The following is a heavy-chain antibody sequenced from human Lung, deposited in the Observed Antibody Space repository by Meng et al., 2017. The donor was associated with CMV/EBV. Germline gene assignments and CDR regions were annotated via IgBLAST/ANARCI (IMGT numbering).Heavy chain of an antibody. CDR2: IYHRGST. CDR3: ASFPPPGKQWLVTDY. D-gene: IGHD6-19*01. J-gene: IGHJ4*02. Sequence: GQLQESGPGLVKPSGTLSLTCGVSGGSISSSNWWSWVRQPPGKGLEWIGEIYHRGSTNYNPSLKSRVTISVDKSKNQFSLKLSSVTAADTAVYYCASFPPPGKQWLVTDYWGQGTLVTVSS. V-gene: IGHV4-4*02. CDR1: GGSISSSNW.